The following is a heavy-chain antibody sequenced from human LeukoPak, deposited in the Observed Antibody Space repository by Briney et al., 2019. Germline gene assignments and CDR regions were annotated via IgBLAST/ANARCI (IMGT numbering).Heavy chain of an antibody. CDR1: GGSISSYY. Sequence: SETLSLTCTVSGGSISSYYWGWIRQPPGKGLEWIGSIYYSGSTYYNPSLKSRVTISVDTPKNQFSLKLSSVTAADTAVYYCARRETGYYYYGMDVWGQGTTVTVSS. CDR2: IYYSGST. J-gene: IGHJ6*02. CDR3: ARRETGYYYYGMDV. V-gene: IGHV4-39*01.